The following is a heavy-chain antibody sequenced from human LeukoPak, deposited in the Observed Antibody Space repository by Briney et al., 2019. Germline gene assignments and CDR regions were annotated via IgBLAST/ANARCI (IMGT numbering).Heavy chain of an antibody. V-gene: IGHV1-8*02. CDR2: MNPNSGNT. Sequence: ASVKVSCKASGYTFTSYAISWVRQAPGQGLEWMGWMNPNSGNTGYAQKFQGRVTMTRNTSISTAYMELSSLRSEDTAVYYCAGGYYDSSGYYYSYWGQGTLVTVSS. CDR3: AGGYYDSSGYYYSY. J-gene: IGHJ4*02. CDR1: GYTFTSYA. D-gene: IGHD3-22*01.